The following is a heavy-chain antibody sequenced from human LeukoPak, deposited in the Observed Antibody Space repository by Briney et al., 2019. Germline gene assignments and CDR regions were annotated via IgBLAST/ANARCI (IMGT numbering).Heavy chain of an antibody. Sequence: GGSLRLSCAASGFTFSDYYMSWIRQAPGKGLEWVSYISSSGSTIYYADSVKGRFTISRDNAKNSLYLQMNSLRAEDTAVYYCARVGAGYCSSTSCYYYYYGMDVWGQGTTVTVSS. V-gene: IGHV3-11*01. CDR3: ARVGAGYCSSTSCYYYYYGMDV. J-gene: IGHJ6*02. CDR1: GFTFSDYY. D-gene: IGHD2-2*01. CDR2: ISSSGSTI.